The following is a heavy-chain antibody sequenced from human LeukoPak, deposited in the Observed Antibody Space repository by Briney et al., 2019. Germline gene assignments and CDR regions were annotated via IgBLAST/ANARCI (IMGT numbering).Heavy chain of an antibody. V-gene: IGHV3-33*08. CDR3: ARERTLYVSGSGYGMDV. J-gene: IGHJ6*02. CDR1: GFTFSSYA. Sequence: GGSLRLSCAASGFTFSSYAMHWVRQAPGKGLEWVALIWYDGSNKYYADSVKGRFTISRDSSKNTLYLEMSSLRAEDTAVYFCARERTLYVSGSGYGMDVWGQGTTVTVSS. D-gene: IGHD3-10*01. CDR2: IWYDGSNK.